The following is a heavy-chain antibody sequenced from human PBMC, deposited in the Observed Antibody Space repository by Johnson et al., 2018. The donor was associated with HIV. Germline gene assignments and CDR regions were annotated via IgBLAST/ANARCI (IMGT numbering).Heavy chain of an antibody. CDR1: GFTFSSNY. CDR2: IYSGGST. V-gene: IGHV3-66*01. J-gene: IGHJ3*02. Sequence: VQLVESGGGVVQPGRSLRLSCSASGFTFSSNYMSWVRQAPGKGLEWVSVIYSGGSTYYADSVKGRFTISRDNSKNTLYLQMNSLRAEDTAVYYCAIIPPGGAGKGADAFDIWGQGTMVTVSS. D-gene: IGHD1-26*01. CDR3: AIIPPGGAGKGADAFDI.